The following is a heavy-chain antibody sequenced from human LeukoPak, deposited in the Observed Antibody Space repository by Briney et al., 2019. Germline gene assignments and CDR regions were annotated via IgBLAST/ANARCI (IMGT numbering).Heavy chain of an antibody. CDR3: ARPRGAAARFS. Sequence: PSETLSLTCTGSGGSISRYYWSWIRQPPGKGLEWIGYIYYSGSTNYNPSLKSRVTISVDTSKNQFSLKMSSVTPADTAVYSCARPRGAAARFSWGQGTLVTVSS. CDR1: GGSISRYY. J-gene: IGHJ4*02. CDR2: IYYSGST. D-gene: IGHD6-6*01. V-gene: IGHV4-59*08.